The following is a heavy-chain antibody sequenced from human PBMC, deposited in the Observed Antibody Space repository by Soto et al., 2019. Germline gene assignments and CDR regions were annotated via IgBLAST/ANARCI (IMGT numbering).Heavy chain of an antibody. CDR3: AKDVGDGSSWYPFDY. CDR1: GFPFSNYA. V-gene: IGHV3-23*01. CDR2: VSGSGGST. D-gene: IGHD3-22*01. Sequence: EVQLLESGGGLVQPGGSLRLSCAASGFPFSNYAISWVRQAPGKGLEWVSAVSGSGGSTYYADSVKGRFTISRDNSKKTLYFQMNSLRAEDTAIYYCAKDVGDGSSWYPFDYWGQGTLVTVSS. J-gene: IGHJ4*02.